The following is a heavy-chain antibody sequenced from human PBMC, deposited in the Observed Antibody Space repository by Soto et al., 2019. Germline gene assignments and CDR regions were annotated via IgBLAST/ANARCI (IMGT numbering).Heavy chain of an antibody. Sequence: SETLSLTCTVYGGSISSNDYYWSWIRQPPGKGLEWIGYTKDSGSTYYSPSLKSRVTISVDTSKNQFSLNLSSVTAADTAVYYCVRDFYYDSSGHSRFDYWGQGTLVTVSS. D-gene: IGHD3-22*01. CDR1: GGSISSNDYY. CDR2: TKDSGST. V-gene: IGHV4-30-4*01. J-gene: IGHJ4*02. CDR3: VRDFYYDSSGHSRFDY.